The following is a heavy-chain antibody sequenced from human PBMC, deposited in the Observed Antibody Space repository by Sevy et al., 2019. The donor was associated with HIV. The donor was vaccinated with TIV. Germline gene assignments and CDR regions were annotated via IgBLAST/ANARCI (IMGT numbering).Heavy chain of an antibody. V-gene: IGHV3-53*01. J-gene: IGHJ1*01. Sequence: GGSLRLSCAASGFTVSSNYMSWVRQTPGKGLEWVSVIYSGGSTYYADSVKGRFTISRDNSKNTLYRQMNSLRAEDTAVYYCAREEWRYCSGGSCSEYFQHWGQGTLVTVSS. CDR3: AREEWRYCSGGSCSEYFQH. CDR1: GFTVSSNY. D-gene: IGHD2-15*01. CDR2: IYSGGST.